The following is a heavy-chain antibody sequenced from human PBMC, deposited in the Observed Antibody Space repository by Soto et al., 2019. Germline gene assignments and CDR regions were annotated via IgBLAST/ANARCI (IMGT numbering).Heavy chain of an antibody. CDR2: INHSGST. CDR1: GGSFSGYY. CDR3: ARGGPIVVVVAAMLRGYYYGMDV. D-gene: IGHD2-15*01. V-gene: IGHV4-34*01. Sequence: SETLSLTCAVYGGSFSGYYWSWIRQPPGKGLEWIGEINHSGSTNYNPSLKSRVTISVDTSKNQFSLKLSSVTAADTAVYYCARGGPIVVVVAAMLRGYYYGMDVWGQGTTVTVSS. J-gene: IGHJ6*02.